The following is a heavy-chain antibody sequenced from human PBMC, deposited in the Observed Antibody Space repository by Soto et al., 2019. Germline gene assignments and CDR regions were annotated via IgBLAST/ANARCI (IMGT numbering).Heavy chain of an antibody. Sequence: SETLSLTCAVSGGSISSRNWWTWVRQPPGKGLEWIGEIFHNGNTKYNSSLKSRLTISVDESKNQFSLRLISVTAADTAVYFCARGRTSIRYHYFIDVWGKGTAVTVSS. CDR1: GGSISSRNW. CDR2: IFHNGNT. CDR3: ARGRTSIRYHYFIDV. D-gene: IGHD1-7*01. J-gene: IGHJ6*03. V-gene: IGHV4-4*02.